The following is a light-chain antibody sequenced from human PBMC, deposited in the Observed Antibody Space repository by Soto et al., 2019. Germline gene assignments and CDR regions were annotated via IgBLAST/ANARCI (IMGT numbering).Light chain of an antibody. CDR1: HSLLHSHGYHY. Sequence: DIVMTQSPLSLPVTPGEPSSISCSSSHSLLHSHGYHYLDWYLQKPGQSPQLLIYLGSSRASGVPDRVSGSGSGTDFTLKIGRVEAEDVGIYYCMQGLQSTITFGQGTRLEIK. CDR3: MQGLQSTIT. V-gene: IGKV2-28*01. CDR2: LGS. J-gene: IGKJ5*01.